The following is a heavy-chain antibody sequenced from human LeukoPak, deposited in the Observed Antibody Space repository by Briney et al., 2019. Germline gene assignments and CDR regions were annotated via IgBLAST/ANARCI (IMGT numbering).Heavy chain of an antibody. J-gene: IGHJ4*02. V-gene: IGHV3-23*01. CDR1: GFTFSSYA. CDR3: AKDLGYDFWSGYYGRYFEY. CDR2: ISGSGGST. Sequence: GGSLRLSCAASGFTFSSYAMSWVRQAPGKGLEWVSAISGSGGSTYYADSVKGRFTISRDNSKNTLYLQMNSLRAEDTAIYYCAKDLGYDFWSGYYGRYFEYWGQGTLVTVSS. D-gene: IGHD3-3*01.